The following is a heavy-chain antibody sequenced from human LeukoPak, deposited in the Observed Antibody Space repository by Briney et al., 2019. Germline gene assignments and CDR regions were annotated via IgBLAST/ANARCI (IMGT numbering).Heavy chain of an antibody. V-gene: IGHV4-59*01. Sequence: SETLSLTCAVSGGSISSYYWSWIRQPPGKGLEWIGYIYYSGSTNYNPSLKSRVTISVDTSKNQFSLKLSSVTAADTAVYYCARDATQSGSFHFDYWGQGTLVTVSS. CDR3: ARDATQSGSFHFDY. D-gene: IGHD1-26*01. CDR2: IYYSGST. J-gene: IGHJ4*02. CDR1: GGSISSYY.